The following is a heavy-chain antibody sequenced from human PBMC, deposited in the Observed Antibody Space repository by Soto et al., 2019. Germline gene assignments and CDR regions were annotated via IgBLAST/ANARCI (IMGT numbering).Heavy chain of an antibody. D-gene: IGHD6-13*01. V-gene: IGHV3-74*01. Sequence: GGSLRLSCAASGFTFSSYAMSWVRQAPGKGLEWVSDINNDGSNTFYAESVKGRFTFSRDNAKNTLYLQMNSLRAEDTAVYYCVRGGYMHACDIWGQGTMVTVSS. CDR2: INNDGSNT. CDR1: GFTFSSYA. J-gene: IGHJ3*02. CDR3: VRGGYMHACDI.